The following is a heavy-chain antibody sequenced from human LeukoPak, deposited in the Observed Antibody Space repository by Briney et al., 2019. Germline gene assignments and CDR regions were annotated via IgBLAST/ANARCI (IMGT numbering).Heavy chain of an antibody. Sequence: GGSLRLSCAASGFTFSSYSMNWVRQAPGKGLEWVSSISSSSSYIYCADSVKGRFTISRDNAKNSLYLQMNSLRAEDTAVYYCARESERWLANWGQGTLVTVSS. D-gene: IGHD5-24*01. J-gene: IGHJ4*02. CDR3: ARESERWLAN. CDR1: GFTFSSYS. CDR2: ISSSSSYI. V-gene: IGHV3-21*01.